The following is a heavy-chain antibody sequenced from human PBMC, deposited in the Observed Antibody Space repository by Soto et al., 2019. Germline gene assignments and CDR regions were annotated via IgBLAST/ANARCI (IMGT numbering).Heavy chain of an antibody. J-gene: IGHJ6*02. V-gene: IGHV5-10-1*01. CDR1: GYSFTSYW. D-gene: IGHD5-18*01. CDR2: IDPSDSYT. Sequence: GESLKISCKGSGYSFTSYWISWVRQMPGKGLEWMGRIDPSDSYTNYSPSFQGHVTISADKSISTAYLQWSSLKASDTAMYYCASTQRGGKAMVYYYGMDVWGQGTTVTVSS. CDR3: ASTQRGGKAMVYYYGMDV.